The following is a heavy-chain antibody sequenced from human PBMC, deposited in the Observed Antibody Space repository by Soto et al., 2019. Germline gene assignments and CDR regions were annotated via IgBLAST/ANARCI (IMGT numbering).Heavy chain of an antibody. CDR2: ISGSGGST. CDR1: GFTFSSYA. V-gene: IGHV3-23*01. CDR3: AKMGDCSSTRCDSRYNCFDP. Sequence: GGSLRLSCAASGFTFSSYAMSWVRQAPGQGLEWVSAISGSGGSTYYADSGKGRFTISRDNSKNTLYLEISSLRAEDTAVYYCAKMGDCSSTRCDSRYNCFDPWGQGTLVTVSS. D-gene: IGHD2-2*02. J-gene: IGHJ5*02.